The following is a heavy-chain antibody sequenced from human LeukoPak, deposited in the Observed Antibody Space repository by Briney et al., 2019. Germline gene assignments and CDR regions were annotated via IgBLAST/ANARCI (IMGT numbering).Heavy chain of an antibody. J-gene: IGHJ5*02. CDR2: FDPEDGET. CDR1: GHSLTELS. Sequence: ASVKVSCKVSGHSLTELSVHWVRQAPGKGLEWMGRFDPEDGETVYAQNFQGRVTLNEDTSIDTAYMEVYILRSEDTAVYYCATPGPAPINNWFETWGQGTLVTVSS. V-gene: IGHV1-24*01. CDR3: ATPGPAPINNWFET. D-gene: IGHD2-2*01.